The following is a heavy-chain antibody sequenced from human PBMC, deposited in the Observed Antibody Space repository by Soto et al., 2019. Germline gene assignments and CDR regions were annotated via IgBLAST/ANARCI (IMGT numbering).Heavy chain of an antibody. J-gene: IGHJ4*02. Sequence: ASVKVSCKASGYTFTNYGISWVRQAPGHGLEWMGWIAPYNGNTNYAQKLQGRVTMTTDTPTRTAYMELRSLRSDDTAVYYCARDFSTHYYDTSVDYWGQGTLVTVS. CDR2: IAPYNGNT. CDR3: ARDFSTHYYDTSVDY. CDR1: GYTFTNYG. V-gene: IGHV1-18*04. D-gene: IGHD3-22*01.